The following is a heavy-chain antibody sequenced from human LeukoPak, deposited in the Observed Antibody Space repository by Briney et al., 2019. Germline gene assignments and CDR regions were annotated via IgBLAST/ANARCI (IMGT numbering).Heavy chain of an antibody. V-gene: IGHV3-21*01. CDR3: ARDGATPMGQYYNNYYYMDV. CDR2: ISSSSSYK. J-gene: IGHJ6*03. Sequence: GRSLRLSCAASRFTFSSYSMSWVRQAPGKGLEWVSSISSSSSYKYYADSVKGRFSISRDNAKNSLYLQMNSLRAEDTAVYYCARDGATPMGQYYNNYYYMDVWGKGTTVTVSS. D-gene: IGHD5-18*01. CDR1: RFTFSSYS.